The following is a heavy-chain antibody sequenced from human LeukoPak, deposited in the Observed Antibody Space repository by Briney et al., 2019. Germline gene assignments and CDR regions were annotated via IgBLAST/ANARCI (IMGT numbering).Heavy chain of an antibody. D-gene: IGHD6-13*01. J-gene: IGHJ6*03. CDR3: ARDIAAAGTGPYYYYYMDV. V-gene: IGHV1-18*01. Sequence: GASVTVSFKASGYTFTSYGISWVRQAPGQGLEWMGWISAYNGNTNYAQKLQGRVTMTTDTSTSTAYMELRSLRSDDTAVYYCARDIAAAGTGPYYYYYMDVWGKGTTVTVSS. CDR2: ISAYNGNT. CDR1: GYTFTSYG.